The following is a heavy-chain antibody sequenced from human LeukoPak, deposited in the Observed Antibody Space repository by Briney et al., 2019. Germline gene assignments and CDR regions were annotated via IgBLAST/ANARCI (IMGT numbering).Heavy chain of an antibody. Sequence: PSETLSLTCTVSGGSISSYYWSWIRQPPGKGLEWTGYIYYSGSTNYNPSLKSRVTISVDTSKNQFSLKLSSVTAADTAVYYCARRRTSITMIVAMGRYNWFDPWGQGTLVTVSS. D-gene: IGHD3-22*01. CDR3: ARRRTSITMIVAMGRYNWFDP. CDR2: IYYSGST. V-gene: IGHV4-59*01. J-gene: IGHJ5*02. CDR1: GGSISSYY.